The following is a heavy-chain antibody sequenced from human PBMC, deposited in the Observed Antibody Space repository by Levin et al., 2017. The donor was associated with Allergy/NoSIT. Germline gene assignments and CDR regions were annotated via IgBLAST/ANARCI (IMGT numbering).Heavy chain of an antibody. D-gene: IGHD3-3*01. CDR2: ISSSGSTI. J-gene: IGHJ6*02. V-gene: IGHV3-11*01. CDR3: ATVLRFLEWLLHYGMDG. Sequence: GESLKISCAASGFTFSDYYMSWIRQAPGKGLEWVSYISSSGSTIYYADSVKGRFTISRDNAKNSLYLQMNSLRAEDTAVYYCATVLRFLEWLLHYGMDGWGQGTTVTVSS. CDR1: GFTFSDYY.